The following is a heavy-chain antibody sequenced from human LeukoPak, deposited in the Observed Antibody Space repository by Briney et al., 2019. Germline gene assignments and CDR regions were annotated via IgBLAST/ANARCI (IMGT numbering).Heavy chain of an antibody. J-gene: IGHJ2*01. CDR2: IYYSGST. V-gene: IGHV4-59*01. Sequence: PSETLSLTCTVSGGSISSYYWSWIRQPPGKGLEWIGYIYYSGSTNYNPSLKSRVTISVDTSKDQFSLKLSAVTAADTAVYYCARGAPVLVIRPWYFDLWGRGTLVTVSS. CDR1: GGSISSYY. CDR3: ARGAPVLVIRPWYFDL. D-gene: IGHD3-22*01.